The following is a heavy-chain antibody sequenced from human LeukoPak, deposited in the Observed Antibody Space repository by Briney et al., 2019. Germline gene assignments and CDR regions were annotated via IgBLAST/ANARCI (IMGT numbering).Heavy chain of an antibody. J-gene: IGHJ4*02. V-gene: IGHV3-64*02. CDR3: APQSQLTVTPSLDN. CDR1: GFTFSIYA. CDR2: ISSNGAST. D-gene: IGHD4-17*01. Sequence: PGGSLRLSCAASGFTFSIYAMYWVRQAPGNGLEYVSAISSNGASTYYAASVKGRFTISRDNSKTTVSLQMSNLRTEDTAVYYCAPQSQLTVTPSLDNWGQGTLVTVSS.